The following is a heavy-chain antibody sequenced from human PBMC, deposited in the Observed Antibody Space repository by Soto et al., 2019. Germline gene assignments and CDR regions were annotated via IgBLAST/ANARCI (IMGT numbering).Heavy chain of an antibody. V-gene: IGHV3-53*01. CDR1: GFTVSSNY. CDR2: IYSGSST. J-gene: IGHJ4*02. D-gene: IGHD1-1*01. Sequence: GGSLRLSCAASGFTVSSNYMSWVRQAPGKGLEWVSVIYSGSSTYYADSVKSRFTISRDNSKNTLYLQMNSLRAEDTAVYYCARAGRLDLFDYWGQGTLVTVSS. CDR3: ARAGRLDLFDY.